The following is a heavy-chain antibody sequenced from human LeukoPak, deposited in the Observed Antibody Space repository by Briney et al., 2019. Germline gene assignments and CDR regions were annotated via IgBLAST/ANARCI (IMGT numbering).Heavy chain of an antibody. Sequence: RGSVKVSSKASGDTFTSYGITWVRHGPRQGLEWMGLISAYIGGTNYAKKLQSRVSMTTDTCTSTAYMERRSLRSGDPAVYYCARDASSGLFDYWCQETRDTV. D-gene: IGHD6-25*01. CDR2: ISAYIGGT. J-gene: IGHJ4*02. CDR1: GDTFTSYG. V-gene: IGHV1-18*04. CDR3: ARDASSGLFDY.